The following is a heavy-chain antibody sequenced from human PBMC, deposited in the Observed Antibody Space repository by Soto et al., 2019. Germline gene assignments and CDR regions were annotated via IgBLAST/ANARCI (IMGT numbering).Heavy chain of an antibody. CDR1: GYTFTSYD. D-gene: IGHD6-13*01. V-gene: IGHV1-8*01. Sequence: ASVKVSCKASGYTFTSYDINWVRQATGQGLEWMGWMNPNSGNTGYAQKFQGRVTMTRNTSISTAYMELSSLRSEDTAVYYCARCIAAADTGYYYYMDVWGKGTKVTVSS. J-gene: IGHJ6*03. CDR2: MNPNSGNT. CDR3: ARCIAAADTGYYYYMDV.